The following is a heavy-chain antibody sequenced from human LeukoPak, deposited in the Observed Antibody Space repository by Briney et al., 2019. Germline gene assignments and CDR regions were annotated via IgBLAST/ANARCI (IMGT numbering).Heavy chain of an antibody. CDR3: ARDGEQQFDY. V-gene: IGHV4-59*01. CDR1: GGSISSYY. CDR2: IYYTGST. J-gene: IGHJ4*02. Sequence: SETLSLTCSVSGGSISSYYWSWIRQPPGKGLEWIGYIYYTGSTNYNPSLKSRVTISVDTSKNQFSLKLSSVTAADTAVYYCARDGEQQFDYWGQGTLVTVSS. D-gene: IGHD6-13*01.